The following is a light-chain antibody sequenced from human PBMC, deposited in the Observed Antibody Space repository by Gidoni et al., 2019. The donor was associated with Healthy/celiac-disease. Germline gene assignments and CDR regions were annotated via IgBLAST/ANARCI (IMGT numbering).Light chain of an antibody. Sequence: EIVMTQSPATLSVSPGERATLSCRASQSVSSNLAWYQQKPGQAPRLLIYGASTRATGIPARFSGSGSGTEFTLTISSLQSEDFAFYYCQQYNNWPLTFGGGPRWRSN. CDR3: QQYNNWPLT. V-gene: IGKV3-15*01. CDR2: GAS. J-gene: IGKJ4*01. CDR1: QSVSSN.